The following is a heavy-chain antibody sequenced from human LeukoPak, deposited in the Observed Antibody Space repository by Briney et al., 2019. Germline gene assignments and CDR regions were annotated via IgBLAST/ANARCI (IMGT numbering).Heavy chain of an antibody. D-gene: IGHD6-6*01. V-gene: IGHV1-18*01. Sequence: GASVKVSCKASGYTFTSYGISWVRQAPGQGLEWMGWISAYNGNTNYAQKLQGRVTMTTDTSTSTAYMELRSLRSDDTAVYYCAREGIAARPWPYYMDVWGKGTTVTVSS. CDR2: ISAYNGNT. CDR3: AREGIAARPWPYYMDV. J-gene: IGHJ6*03. CDR1: GYTFTSYG.